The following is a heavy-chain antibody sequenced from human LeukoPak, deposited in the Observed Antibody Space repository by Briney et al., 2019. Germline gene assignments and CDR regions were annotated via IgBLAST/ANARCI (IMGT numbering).Heavy chain of an antibody. CDR3: ARARRSNSSGLDY. D-gene: IGHD6-19*01. V-gene: IGHV4-39*07. CDR2: IYYSGST. CDR1: GGSISSSSYY. Sequence: PETLSLTCTVSGGSISSSSYYWGWIRQPPGKGLEWIGSIYYSGSTYYNPPLKSRVTISVDTSKNQFSLKLSSVTAADTAVYYCARARRSNSSGLDYWGQGTLVTVSS. J-gene: IGHJ4*02.